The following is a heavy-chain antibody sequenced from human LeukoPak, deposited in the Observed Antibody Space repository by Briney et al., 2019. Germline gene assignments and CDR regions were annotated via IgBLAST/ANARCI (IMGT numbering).Heavy chain of an antibody. CDR1: GFTFTNFE. CDR2: ISYSGSTT. Sequence: GGSLRLSCAASGFTFTNFEMNWVRQAPGKGLEWVSYISYSGSTTSYADSVKGRFPISRDTAKTSLYLQMHSLRAEDTAVYYCARAGPPAFDPWGQGTLVTVSS. J-gene: IGHJ5*02. V-gene: IGHV3-48*03. CDR3: ARAGPPAFDP.